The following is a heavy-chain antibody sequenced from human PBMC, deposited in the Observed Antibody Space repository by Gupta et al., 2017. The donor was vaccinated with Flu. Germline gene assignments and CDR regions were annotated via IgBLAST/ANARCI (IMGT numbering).Heavy chain of an antibody. CDR3: ARQYDXGSGGSHQGAFDY. D-gene: IGHD3-10*01. Sequence: QLPLQESGPGLVMPSDTLSLSCTVSGGSISGRTYYWGWIRQPPGKGLEWIASISFSGTTYYNPALKSRVNISIDTSKPHFSLGLTSVTAADTAIXYXARQYDXGSGGSHQGAFDYWGQGTRGTASS. J-gene: IGHJ4*02. CDR2: ISFSGTT. V-gene: IGHV4-39*01. CDR1: GGSISGRTYY.